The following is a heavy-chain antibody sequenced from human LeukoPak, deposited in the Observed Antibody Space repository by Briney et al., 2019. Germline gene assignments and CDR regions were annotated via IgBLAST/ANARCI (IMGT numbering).Heavy chain of an antibody. V-gene: IGHV3-21*01. CDR2: ISSSSSYI. CDR3: AGLETVVPGY. J-gene: IGHJ4*02. D-gene: IGHD4-23*01. CDR1: GFTFSSYS. Sequence: GESLRLSCAASGFTFSSYSMNWVRLAPGKGLEWVSSISSSSSYIYYADSVKGRFTISRDNAKNSLYLQMNSLRAEDTAVYYCAGLETVVPGYWGQGTLVTVSS.